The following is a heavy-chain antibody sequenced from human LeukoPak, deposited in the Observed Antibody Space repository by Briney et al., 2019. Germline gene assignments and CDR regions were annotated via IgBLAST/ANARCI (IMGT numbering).Heavy chain of an antibody. CDR2: INPSGGST. Sequence: ASVKVSCKASGYTFTCYYMHWVRQAPGHGLEWMGIINPSGGSTSYAQKFQGRVTMTRDTSTSTVYMELSSLRSEDTAVYYCARDLWGLHDYGDYGGLVDYWGQGTLVTVSS. J-gene: IGHJ4*02. CDR3: ARDLWGLHDYGDYGGLVDY. D-gene: IGHD4-17*01. CDR1: GYTFTCYY. V-gene: IGHV1-46*01.